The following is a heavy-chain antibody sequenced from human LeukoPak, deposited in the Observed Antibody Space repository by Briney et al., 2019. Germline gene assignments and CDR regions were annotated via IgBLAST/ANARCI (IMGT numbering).Heavy chain of an antibody. Sequence: GGSLRLSCAASGFTFSSYAMNWVRQAPGKGLEWVSATGSTGVSTFYPDSVKGRFTVSRDNSKNTLSLQMNSLRAEDTAVYYCAKDPGVVPAHYFDYWGQGILVTVSS. D-gene: IGHD2-2*01. CDR1: GFTFSSYA. V-gene: IGHV3-23*01. CDR3: AKDPGVVPAHYFDY. J-gene: IGHJ4*02. CDR2: TGSTGVST.